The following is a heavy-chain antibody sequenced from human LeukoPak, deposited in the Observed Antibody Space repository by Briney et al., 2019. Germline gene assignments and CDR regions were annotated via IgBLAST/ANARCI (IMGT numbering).Heavy chain of an antibody. Sequence: PSETLSLTCTVSGDSIINYYWNWIRQPPGKGREWIGHIYYSGSTNYNPSLKSRVTISVDTSKNQFSLKLSSVTAADTAVYYCARRGAIAAADDYWGQGTLVTVSS. J-gene: IGHJ4*02. V-gene: IGHV4-59*08. CDR1: GDSIINYY. D-gene: IGHD6-13*01. CDR3: ARRGAIAAADDY. CDR2: IYYSGST.